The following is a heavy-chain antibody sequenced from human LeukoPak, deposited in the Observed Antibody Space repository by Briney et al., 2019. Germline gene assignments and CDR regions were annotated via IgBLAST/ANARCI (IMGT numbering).Heavy chain of an antibody. CDR1: GLVFSSYW. Sequence: GGSLRLSRAASGLVFSSYWMSWVRQAPGKGLEWVANIKQDGSEKYYVDSVKGRFTISRDNAKNSLYLQVNSLTAEDTAVYFCAREGSWHCSGGACYSAYWGQGTLVTVSS. V-gene: IGHV3-7*05. CDR3: AREGSWHCSGGACYSAY. D-gene: IGHD2-15*01. J-gene: IGHJ4*02. CDR2: IKQDGSEK.